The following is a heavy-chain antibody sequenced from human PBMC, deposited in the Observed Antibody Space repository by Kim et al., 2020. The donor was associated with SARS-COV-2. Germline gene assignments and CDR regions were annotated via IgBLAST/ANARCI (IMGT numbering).Heavy chain of an antibody. CDR2: IKSKTDGGTT. D-gene: IGHD3-10*01. CDR1: GFTFSNAW. Sequence: GGSLRLSCAASGFTFSNAWMSWVRQAPGKGLEWVGRIKSKTDGGTTDYAAPVKGRFTISRDDSKNTLYLQMNSLKTEDTAVYYCTTGASLWFGELLWADYYYYGMDVWGQGTTVTVSS. V-gene: IGHV3-15*01. J-gene: IGHJ6*02. CDR3: TTGASLWFGELLWADYYYYGMDV.